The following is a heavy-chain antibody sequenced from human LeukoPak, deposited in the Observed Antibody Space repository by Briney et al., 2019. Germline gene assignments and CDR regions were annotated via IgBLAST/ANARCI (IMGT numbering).Heavy chain of an antibody. CDR1: GFTSSSYA. J-gene: IGHJ4*02. D-gene: IGHD4-17*01. Sequence: PGGSLRLSCAASGFTSSSYAMSWVRQAPGKGLEWVSAISGSGGSTYYADSVKGRFTISRDNSKNTLYLQMNRLRTEDTAVYYCAKESTVTTRSSYGYWGQGTLVTVSS. CDR3: AKESTVTTRSSYGY. CDR2: ISGSGGST. V-gene: IGHV3-23*01.